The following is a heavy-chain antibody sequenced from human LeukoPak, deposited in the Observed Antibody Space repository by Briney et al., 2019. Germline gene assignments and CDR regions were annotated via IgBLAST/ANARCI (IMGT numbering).Heavy chain of an antibody. CDR2: ISGSSGII. V-gene: IGHV3-48*01. Sequence: PGGSLRLSCAASGFTFNTYTMNWVRQAPGKGLEWVSYISGSSGIIDYADSVRGRFTISRDNSKNTLYLQMNSLRAEDTAVYYCARDGSELELRLRYYGMDVWGQGTTVTVSS. CDR1: GFTFNTYT. J-gene: IGHJ6*02. D-gene: IGHD1-7*01. CDR3: ARDGSELELRLRYYGMDV.